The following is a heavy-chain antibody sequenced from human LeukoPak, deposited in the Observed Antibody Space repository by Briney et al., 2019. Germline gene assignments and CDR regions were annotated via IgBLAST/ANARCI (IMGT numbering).Heavy chain of an antibody. J-gene: IGHJ6*02. CDR3: ARGGTMIRVPLGV. Sequence: PGGSLRLSCAASGFTFSGYSMNWVRQAPGKGLEWVSYISGSSGTIYYADSVRGRFTISRDNAENSLYLQMNSLRIEDTAVYYCARGGTMIRVPLGVWGQGTTVTVSS. CDR2: ISGSSGTI. CDR1: GFTFSGYS. D-gene: IGHD3-10*01. V-gene: IGHV3-48*04.